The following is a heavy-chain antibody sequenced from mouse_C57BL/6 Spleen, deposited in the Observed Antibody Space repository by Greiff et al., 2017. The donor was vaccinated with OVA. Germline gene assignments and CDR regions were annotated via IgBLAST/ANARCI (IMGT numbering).Heavy chain of an antibody. V-gene: IGHV1-22*01. J-gene: IGHJ3*01. D-gene: IGHD3-2*02. CDR2: INPNNGGT. CDR3: ARPLLTAQASWFAY. CDR1: GYTFTDYN. Sequence: VQLQQSGPELVKPGASVKMSCKASGYTFTDYNMHWVKQSHGKSLEWIGYINPNNGGTSYNQKFKGKATLTVNKSSSTAYMELRSLTSEDSAVYYCARPLLTAQASWFAYWGQGTLVTVSA.